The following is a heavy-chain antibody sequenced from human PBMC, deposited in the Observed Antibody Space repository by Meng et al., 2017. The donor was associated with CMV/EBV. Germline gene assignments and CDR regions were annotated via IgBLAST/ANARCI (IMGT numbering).Heavy chain of an antibody. CDR2: ISSSSSYI. D-gene: IGHD1-26*01. Sequence: GGSLRLSCAASGFTFSSYSMNWVRQAPGKGLEWVSSISSSSSYIYYADSVKGRFTISRDNPKNSLYLQMNSLRAEDTAVYYCARGTNKGWELLYYFDYWGQGTLVTVSS. J-gene: IGHJ4*02. CDR1: GFTFSSYS. CDR3: ARGTNKGWELLYYFDY. V-gene: IGHV3-21*01.